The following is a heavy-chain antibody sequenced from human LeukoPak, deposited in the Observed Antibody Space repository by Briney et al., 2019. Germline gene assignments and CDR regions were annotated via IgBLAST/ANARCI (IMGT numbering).Heavy chain of an antibody. CDR2: INHSGST. V-gene: IGHV4-34*01. J-gene: IGHJ6*03. CDR3: ARVHSPSPNYYMDV. CDR1: GGSFSGYY. Sequence: RSSETLSLTCAVYGGSFSGYYWSWLRQPPGKGLEWIGEINHSGSTNYNPSLKSRVTISVDTSKNQFSLKLSSVTAADTAVYYCARVHSPSPNYYMDVWGKGTTVTVSS. D-gene: IGHD2-15*01.